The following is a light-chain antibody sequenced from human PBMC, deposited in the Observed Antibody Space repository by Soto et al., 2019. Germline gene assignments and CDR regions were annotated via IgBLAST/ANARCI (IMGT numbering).Light chain of an antibody. CDR3: QHRGT. J-gene: IGKJ1*01. V-gene: IGKV3-15*01. CDR1: QSLSNN. Sequence: EMVLTQSPATLSVSPGERATLSCRASQSLSNNLAWYQQKPGQAPRLLIYGASTRATGIPARFSGSGSGTDFTLTISSLQSEDFAVYLCQHRGTFGQGTKVEIK. CDR2: GAS.